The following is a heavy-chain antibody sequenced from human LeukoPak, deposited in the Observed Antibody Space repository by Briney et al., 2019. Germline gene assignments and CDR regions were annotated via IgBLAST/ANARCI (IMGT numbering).Heavy chain of an antibody. CDR2: IGTAGDT. J-gene: IGHJ4*02. CDR3: AKGSAAARPYYFDY. D-gene: IGHD6-6*01. CDR1: GFTFSSYD. V-gene: IGHV3-13*01. Sequence: GGSLRLSCAASGFTFSSYDMHWVRQATGKGLEWVSAIGTAGDTYYPGSVKGRFTISRENAKNSLYLQMNSLRAGDTAVYYCAKGSAAARPYYFDYWGQGTLVTVSS.